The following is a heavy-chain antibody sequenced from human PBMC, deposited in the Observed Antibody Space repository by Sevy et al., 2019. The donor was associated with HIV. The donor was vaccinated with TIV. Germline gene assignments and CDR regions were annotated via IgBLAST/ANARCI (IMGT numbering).Heavy chain of an antibody. CDR1: GFSLSSTGLG. CDR2: VYWNDDK. V-gene: IGHV2-5*01. CDR3: AHSLWWERPTTGTYGYFDI. Sequence: SGPTLVNPTQTLTLTCSFSGFSLSSTGLGVGWIRQPPGKALEWLALVYWNDDKDYSPSLKSRRTITKDTTKNQVVLNMTNMDPVDTAKHYRAHSLWWERPTTGTYGYFDIWGLATLVTISS. J-gene: IGHJ2*01. D-gene: IGHD1-1*01.